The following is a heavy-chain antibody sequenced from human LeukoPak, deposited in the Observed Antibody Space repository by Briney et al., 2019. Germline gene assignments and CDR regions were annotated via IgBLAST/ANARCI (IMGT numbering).Heavy chain of an antibody. Sequence: PSETLSLTCAVYGGSFSGYYWSWIRQPPGKGLEWIGEINHSGSTNYNPSLKSRVTISVDTSKNQFSLKLSSVTAADTAVYYCARVLGGSGSYPLTPAYGMDVWGQGTTVTVPS. CDR3: ARVLGGSGSYPLTPAYGMDV. CDR2: INHSGST. V-gene: IGHV4-34*01. D-gene: IGHD3-10*01. J-gene: IGHJ6*02. CDR1: GGSFSGYY.